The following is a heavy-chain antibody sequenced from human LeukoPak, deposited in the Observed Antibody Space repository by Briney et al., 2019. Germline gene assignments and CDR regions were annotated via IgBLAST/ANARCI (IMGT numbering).Heavy chain of an antibody. CDR2: IYYSGST. J-gene: IGHJ6*03. CDR1: GGSISSSSYY. V-gene: IGHV4-39*07. D-gene: IGHD3-10*01. Sequence: SETLSLTCTVSGGSISSSSYYWGWIRQPPGKGLEWIGSIYYSGSTYYNPSLKSRVTISVDTSKNQFSLKLSSVTAADTAVYYCARDHYYYGSGSYYMDVWGKGTTVTVSS. CDR3: ARDHYYYGSGSYYMDV.